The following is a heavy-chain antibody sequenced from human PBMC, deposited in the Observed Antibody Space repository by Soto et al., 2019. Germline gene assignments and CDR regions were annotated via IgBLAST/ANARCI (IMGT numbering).Heavy chain of an antibody. CDR2: ISYGGST. V-gene: IGHV4-59*01. Sequence: SETLSLTCTFSVGSIIGYYWSCIRQSPGKGLEWIGYISYGGSTNYNPSLKSRVSISVDTSSNQFSLKLSSVSAADTAVYYCARLHCSGGSCYLLDYWGRGTLVPVS. CDR1: VGSIIGYY. J-gene: IGHJ4*02. CDR3: ARLHCSGGSCYLLDY. D-gene: IGHD2-15*01.